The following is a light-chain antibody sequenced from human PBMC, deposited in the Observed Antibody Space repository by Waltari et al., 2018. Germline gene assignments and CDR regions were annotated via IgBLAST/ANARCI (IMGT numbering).Light chain of an antibody. J-gene: IGLJ2*01. CDR1: SSDVGYYKY. CDR3: CSYAGSYILV. Sequence: QSALTQPRSVSGSPGQSVTISCTGTSSDVGYYKYVSWYQQYPGKAPKPIIYDVTERPSGGPERFAGAKSGNTASLTISGLQAEDDADYFCCSYAGSYILVFGGGTKLTVL. CDR2: DVT. V-gene: IGLV2-11*01.